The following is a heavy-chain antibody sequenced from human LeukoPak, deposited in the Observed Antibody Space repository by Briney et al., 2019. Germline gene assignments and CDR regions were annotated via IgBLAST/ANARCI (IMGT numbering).Heavy chain of an antibody. Sequence: PGRSLTLACLASGFTFSSYAMHWVRQAPGKGLEWVAVISYEGSNKYYAGSVMGRFTNSRDNSKNTLCLQMNSLRAEDTAVYYCARDPFRYFHAPRAFDIGGQGTIVSV. D-gene: IGHD3-9*01. J-gene: IGHJ3*02. CDR3: ARDPFRYFHAPRAFDI. CDR2: ISYEGSNK. CDR1: GFTFSSYA. V-gene: IGHV3-30-3*01.